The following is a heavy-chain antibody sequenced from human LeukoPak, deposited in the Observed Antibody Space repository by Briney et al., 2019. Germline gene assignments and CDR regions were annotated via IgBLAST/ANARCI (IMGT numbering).Heavy chain of an antibody. CDR2: IGGSGATT. J-gene: IGHJ3*02. CDR3: ASRNITLARAFDI. V-gene: IGHV3-23*01. CDR1: GFTFSCYA. D-gene: IGHD4-11*01. Sequence: GGSLRLSCAASGFTFSCYAMSWVRQAPGKGLEWVSVIGGSGATTYYADSVKGRFTISRANSKNTLYLQMNSLRAEDTAVYYCASRNITLARAFDIWGQGTMVTVSS.